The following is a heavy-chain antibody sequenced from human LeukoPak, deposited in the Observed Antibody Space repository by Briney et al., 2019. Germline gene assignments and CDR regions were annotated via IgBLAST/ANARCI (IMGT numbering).Heavy chain of an antibody. Sequence: ASVKVSCKASGYTFTSYGISWVRQAPGQGLEWMGWISAYNGNTNYAQKLQGRVTMTTDTSTSTAHMELRSLRSDDTAVYYCARVIVVVPAADAGYFDLWGRGTLVTVSS. CDR3: ARVIVVVPAADAGYFDL. D-gene: IGHD2-2*01. CDR1: GYTFTSYG. J-gene: IGHJ2*01. V-gene: IGHV1-18*01. CDR2: ISAYNGNT.